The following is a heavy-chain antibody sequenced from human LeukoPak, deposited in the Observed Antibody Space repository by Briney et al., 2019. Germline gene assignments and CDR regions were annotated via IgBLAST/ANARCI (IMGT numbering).Heavy chain of an antibody. D-gene: IGHD2-2*01. CDR3: ARDHAGVNGMDV. J-gene: IGHJ6*02. CDR1: GFTVSSNY. CDR2: IYSGGST. V-gene: IGHV3-66*01. Sequence: PGGSLRLSCAASGFTVSSNYMSWVRQAPGKGLEWVSAIYSGGSTYYADSVKGRFTISRDNSKNTLYLQMNSLRAEDTAVYYCARDHAGVNGMDVWGQGTTVTVSS.